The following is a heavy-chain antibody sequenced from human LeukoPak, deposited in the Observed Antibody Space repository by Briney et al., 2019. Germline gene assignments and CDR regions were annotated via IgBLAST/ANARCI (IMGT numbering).Heavy chain of an antibody. CDR3: ARGSYSSSWKTFDY. CDR1: GYTFTGYY. Sequence: ASVKVSCKASGYTFTGYYIHWVRQAPGQGLEWMGWINPNSGGTNYAQKFQGRVTMTRDMSTSTVYMELSSLRADDTAMYYCARGSYSSSWKTFDYWGQGTLVTVSS. CDR2: INPNSGGT. V-gene: IGHV1-2*02. J-gene: IGHJ4*02. D-gene: IGHD6-13*01.